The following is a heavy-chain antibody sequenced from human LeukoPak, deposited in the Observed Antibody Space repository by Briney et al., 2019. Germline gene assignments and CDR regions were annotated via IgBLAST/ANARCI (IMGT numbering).Heavy chain of an antibody. Sequence: LEPLSLTCTVSGGSMSSSSYYWGWIRQPPGKGLEWIGSIYYSGSTYYNPSLKSRVTISVDTSKNQFSLKLSSVTAADTAVYYCARHRTTVTTALIWGQGTLVTVSS. CDR3: ARHRTTVTTALI. CDR2: IYYSGST. J-gene: IGHJ4*02. CDR1: GGSMSSSSYY. D-gene: IGHD4-17*01. V-gene: IGHV4-39*01.